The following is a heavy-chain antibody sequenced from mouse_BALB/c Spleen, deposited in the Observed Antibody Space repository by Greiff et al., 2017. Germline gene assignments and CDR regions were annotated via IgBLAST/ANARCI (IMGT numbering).Heavy chain of an antibody. CDR3: ARVYDGPYYYAMDY. D-gene: IGHD2-12*01. CDR1: GFTFSDYY. CDR2: ISDGGSYT. Sequence: DVHLVESGGGLVKPGGSLKLSCAASGFTFSDYYMYWVRQTPEKRLEWVATISDGGSYTYYPDSVKGRFTISRDNAKNNLYLQMSSLKSEDTAMYYCARVYDGPYYYAMDYWGQGTSVTVSS. J-gene: IGHJ4*01. V-gene: IGHV5-4*02.